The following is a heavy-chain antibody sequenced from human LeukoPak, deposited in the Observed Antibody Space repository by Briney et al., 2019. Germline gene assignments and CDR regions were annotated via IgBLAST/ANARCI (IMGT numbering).Heavy chain of an antibody. CDR3: ARARVPVQLEPSALDY. V-gene: IGHV1-18*01. Sequence: ASVKVSCKASGYTFTSYGISWVRQAPGQGPEWMGWISAYNGNTNYVQKFQGRVTMTTDTSTSTAYMELRSLRSDDTAVYYCARARVPVQLEPSALDYWGQGTLVTVSS. D-gene: IGHD1-1*01. CDR2: ISAYNGNT. CDR1: GYTFTSYG. J-gene: IGHJ4*02.